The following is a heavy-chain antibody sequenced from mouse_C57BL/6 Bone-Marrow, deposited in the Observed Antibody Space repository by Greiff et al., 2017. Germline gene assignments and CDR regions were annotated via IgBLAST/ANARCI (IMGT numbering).Heavy chain of an antibody. CDR3: ARDGSYYDYEH. D-gene: IGHD2-4*01. CDR1: GFTFSSYA. V-gene: IGHV5-4*01. Sequence: EVQGVESGGGLVKPGGSLKLSCAASGFTFSSYAMSWVRQTPEKRLEWVATISDGGSYTYYPDNVKGRFTISRDNAKNNLYLQMSHLKSEDTAMYYCARDGSYYDYEHWGQGTLVTVSA. CDR2: ISDGGSYT. J-gene: IGHJ3*01.